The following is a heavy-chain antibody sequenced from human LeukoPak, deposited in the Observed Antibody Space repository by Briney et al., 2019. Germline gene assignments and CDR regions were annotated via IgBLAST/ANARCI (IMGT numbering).Heavy chain of an antibody. J-gene: IGHJ4*02. D-gene: IGHD4-17*01. CDR3: AREGGHYAFDY. V-gene: IGHV4-61*02. CDR1: GGSISSGSYY. Sequence: SETLSLTCTVSGGSISSGSYYWSWIRQPAGKGLEWIGRIYTSGSTNYNPSLKSRVTISVDTSKNQFSLKLSSVTAADTAVYYCAREGGHYAFDYWGQGTLVTVSS. CDR2: IYTSGST.